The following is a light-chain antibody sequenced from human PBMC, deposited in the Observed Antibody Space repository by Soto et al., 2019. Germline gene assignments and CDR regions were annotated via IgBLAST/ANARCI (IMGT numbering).Light chain of an antibody. J-gene: IGLJ3*02. V-gene: IGLV2-8*01. CDR3: SSYAGGIKWV. CDR2: EVS. CDR1: SSDVGGYNF. Sequence: QSVLTQPPPASGSPGQSVTISCTGTSSDVGGYNFVSWYQQHPGKAPKFMIYEVSKWPSGVPDRFSGSKSGNTASLTVSGLQAEDEADYYCSSYAGGIKWVFGGGTKVTVL.